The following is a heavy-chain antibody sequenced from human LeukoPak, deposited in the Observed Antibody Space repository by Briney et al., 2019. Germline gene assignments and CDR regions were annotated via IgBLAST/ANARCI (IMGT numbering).Heavy chain of an antibody. D-gene: IGHD3-16*01. CDR2: VSVRVVGT. Sequence: SLGSLRLSCAASGFTLCSYAMSWGCQAPGKGLGWVSAVSVRVVGTYYADSVKGGFTISRDNPKNTPYLQMTSLREQATGVYCCAKDTGEGRSTDYWGQGTLVTVSS. CDR1: GFTLCSYA. V-gene: IGHV3-23*01. J-gene: IGHJ4*02. CDR3: AKDTGEGRSTDY.